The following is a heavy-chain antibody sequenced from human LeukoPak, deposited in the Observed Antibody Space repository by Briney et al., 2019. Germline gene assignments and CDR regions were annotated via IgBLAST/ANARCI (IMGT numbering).Heavy chain of an antibody. D-gene: IGHD3-10*01. CDR1: GFIFSTYS. J-gene: IGHJ6*02. Sequence: GGSLRLSCAASGFIFSTYSMSWVRQAPGKGLEWVSYISGSSDAIYYADSVKGRFTISRDNAKNSPYLQMNSLRDEDTAVYYCARYFGDPQGMDVWGQGTTVTVSS. V-gene: IGHV3-48*02. CDR2: ISGSSDAI. CDR3: ARYFGDPQGMDV.